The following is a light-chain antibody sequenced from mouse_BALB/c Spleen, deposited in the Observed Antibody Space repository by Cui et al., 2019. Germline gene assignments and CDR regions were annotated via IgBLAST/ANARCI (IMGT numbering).Light chain of an antibody. J-gene: IGKJ2*01. CDR1: QNINVW. CDR3: QQGQSYPYT. V-gene: IGKV10-94*01. CDR2: KAS. Sequence: DIQTYQSPSSLSASLGDTITITCHASQNINVWLSWYQQKPGNIPKLLIYKASNLHTGVPSRFSGSGSGTGFTLTISSLQPEDIATYYCQQGQSYPYTFGGGTKLEIK.